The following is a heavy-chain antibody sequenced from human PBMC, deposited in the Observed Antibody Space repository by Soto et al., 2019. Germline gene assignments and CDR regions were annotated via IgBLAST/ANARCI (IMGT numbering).Heavy chain of an antibody. Sequence: SETLSLTCTVSGGSISSGGYYWSWIRQHPGKGLEWIGYVYYSGSTYYNPSLKSRVTISVDTSKNQFSLKLSSVTAADTAVYYCARGLRSYGDSAWGQGTLVTVSS. J-gene: IGHJ5*02. CDR3: ARGLRSYGDSA. D-gene: IGHD4-17*01. V-gene: IGHV4-31*03. CDR1: GGSISSGGYY. CDR2: VYYSGST.